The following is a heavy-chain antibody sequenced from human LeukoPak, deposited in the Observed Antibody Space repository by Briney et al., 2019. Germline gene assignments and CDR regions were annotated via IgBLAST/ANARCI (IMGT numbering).Heavy chain of an antibody. CDR3: ARALTYYDFWSGHNYGMDV. D-gene: IGHD3-3*01. V-gene: IGHV4-34*01. CDR1: GGSFSGYY. Sequence: SETLSLTCAVYGGSFSGYYWSRIRQPPGKGLEWIGEINHSGSTNYNPSLKSRVTISVDTSKNQFSLKLSSVTAADTAVYYCARALTYYDFWSGHNYGMDVWGQGTTVTVSS. CDR2: INHSGST. J-gene: IGHJ6*02.